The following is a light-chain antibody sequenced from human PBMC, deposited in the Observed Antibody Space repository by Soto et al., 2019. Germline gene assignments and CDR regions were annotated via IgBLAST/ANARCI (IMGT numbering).Light chain of an antibody. CDR1: QSVSSN. CDR2: GAS. V-gene: IGKV3-15*01. CDR3: QSYNTARPT. J-gene: IGKJ5*01. Sequence: EIVMTQSPATLSVSPGASATLSCRASQSVSSNLAWYQQKPGQAPRLLIYGASTRATGIPARLSGSGSGKEFTLTISSLRSEDLATYDGQSYNTARPTFGQGTRLEI.